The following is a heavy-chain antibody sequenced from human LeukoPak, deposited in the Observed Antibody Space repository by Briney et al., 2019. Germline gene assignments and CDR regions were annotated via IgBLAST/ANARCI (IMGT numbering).Heavy chain of an antibody. V-gene: IGHV3-30*18. D-gene: IGHD3-3*01. CDR1: GFTFSSYG. CDR2: ISYDGSNK. J-gene: IGHJ4*02. CDR3: AKDLERITIFGVGPKDFDY. Sequence: QPGRSLRLSCAASGFTFSSYGMHWVRQAPGKGLEWVAVISYDGSNKYYADSVKGRFTISRDNSKNTLYLQMNSLRAEDTAVYYCAKDLERITIFGVGPKDFDYWGQGTLVTVSS.